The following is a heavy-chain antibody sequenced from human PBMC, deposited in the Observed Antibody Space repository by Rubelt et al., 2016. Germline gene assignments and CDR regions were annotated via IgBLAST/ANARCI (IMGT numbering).Heavy chain of an antibody. CDR3: VAAAGTRLVYY. CDR2: INSDGSST. D-gene: IGHD6-13*01. CDR1: GFTFSSYW. V-gene: IGHV3-74*01. Sequence: EVQLVESGGGLVQPGGSLRLSCAASGFTFSSYWMHWVRQAPGKGLVWVSRINSDGSSTSYADSVKGRFTISRDNAKNTLYLQMNSLRAEDTAAYYCVAAAGTRLVYYWGQGTLVTVSS. J-gene: IGHJ4*02.